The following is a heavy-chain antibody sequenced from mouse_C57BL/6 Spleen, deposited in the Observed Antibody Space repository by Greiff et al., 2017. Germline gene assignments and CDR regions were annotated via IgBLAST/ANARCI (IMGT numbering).Heavy chain of an antibody. J-gene: IGHJ1*03. D-gene: IGHD1-1*01. CDR2: IWSDGST. Sequence: VQLQESGPGLVAPSQSLSITCTVSGFSLTSYGVHWVRQPPGKGLEWLVVIWSDGSTTYNSALKSRLSISKDNSKSQVFLKMNSLQTDDTAMYYCARHGYYGSSPHWYFDVWGTGTTVTVSS. V-gene: IGHV2-6-1*01. CDR1: GFSLTSYG. CDR3: ARHGYYGSSPHWYFDV.